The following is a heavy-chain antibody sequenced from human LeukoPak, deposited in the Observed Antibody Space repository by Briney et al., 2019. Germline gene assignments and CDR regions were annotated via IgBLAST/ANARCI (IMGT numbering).Heavy chain of an antibody. Sequence: GGSLRLSCAASGFTFSSYWMHWVRHAPGKGLVWVSRINTDGSSTSYADSVKGRFTISRDNAKNTLYLQMNSLRAEDTAVYYCARDLGSYDAFDIWGQGTMVTVSS. CDR2: INTDGSST. J-gene: IGHJ3*02. CDR1: GFTFSSYW. V-gene: IGHV3-74*01. D-gene: IGHD1-26*01. CDR3: ARDLGSYDAFDI.